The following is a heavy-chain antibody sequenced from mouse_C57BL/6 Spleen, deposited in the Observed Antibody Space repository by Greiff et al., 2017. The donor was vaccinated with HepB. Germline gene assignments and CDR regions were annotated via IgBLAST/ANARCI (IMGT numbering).Heavy chain of an antibody. J-gene: IGHJ4*01. D-gene: IGHD1-1*01. CDR1: GFTFSDYG. CDR3: EREGYYYGSSPLAMDY. Sequence: EVKVVESGGGLVKPGGSLKLSCAASGFTFSDYGMHWVRQAPEKGLEWVAYISSGSSTIYYADTVKGRFTISRDNAKNTLFLQMTSLRSEDTAMYYCEREGYYYGSSPLAMDYWGQGTSVTVSS. CDR2: ISSGSSTI. V-gene: IGHV5-17*01.